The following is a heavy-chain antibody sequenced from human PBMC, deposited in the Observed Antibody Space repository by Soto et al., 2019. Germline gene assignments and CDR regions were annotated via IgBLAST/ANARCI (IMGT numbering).Heavy chain of an antibody. D-gene: IGHD2-15*01. Sequence: GASVKVSCKASGYTFTSYYMHWVRQAPGQGLEWMGIINPSGGSTSYAQKFQGRVTMTRDASTSTVYMELSSLRSEDTAVYYCARSICSGGSCYSEYFDYWGQGTLVTVSS. J-gene: IGHJ4*02. CDR3: ARSICSGGSCYSEYFDY. V-gene: IGHV1-46*01. CDR2: INPSGGST. CDR1: GYTFTSYY.